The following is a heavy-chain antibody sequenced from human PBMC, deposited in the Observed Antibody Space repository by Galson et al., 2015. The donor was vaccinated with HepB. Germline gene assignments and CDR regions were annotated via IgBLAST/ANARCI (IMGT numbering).Heavy chain of an antibody. V-gene: IGHV3-48*01. CDR2: VSSGSTGR. CDR3: ARNPSSYDYYSMDV. CDR1: GFSFTGHS. Sequence: SLRLSCAASGFSFTGHSMNWVRQAPGKGLEWVSYVSSGSTGRYYADSVRGRFTISRDNAKNSLYLHMKGLRAEDTAVYYCARNPSSYDYYSMDVWGQGTTVTVSS. J-gene: IGHJ6*02.